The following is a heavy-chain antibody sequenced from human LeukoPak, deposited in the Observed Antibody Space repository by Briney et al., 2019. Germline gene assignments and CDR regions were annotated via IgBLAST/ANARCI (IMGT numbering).Heavy chain of an antibody. Sequence: GGSLRLSCAASGFTFSSYAMSWVRQAPGKGLEWVSAISGSGGSTYYADSVKGRFTISRDNAKNSLYLQMNSLRAEDTAVYYCARLIRSITMVRGVSYYYYMDVWGKGTTVTVSS. CDR3: ARLIRSITMVRGVSYYYYMDV. V-gene: IGHV3-23*01. CDR2: ISGSGGST. D-gene: IGHD3-10*01. CDR1: GFTFSSYA. J-gene: IGHJ6*03.